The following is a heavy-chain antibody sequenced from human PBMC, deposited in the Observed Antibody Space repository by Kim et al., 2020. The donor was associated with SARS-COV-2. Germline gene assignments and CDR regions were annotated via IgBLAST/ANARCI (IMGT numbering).Heavy chain of an antibody. CDR1: GGSFSGYY. CDR3: ARGFCGSTSCYGRRYYGMDV. Sequence: SETLSLTCAVYGGSFSGYYWSWIRQPPGKGLEWIGEINHSGSTNYNPSLKSRVTISVDTSKNQFSLKLSSVTAADTAVYYCARGFCGSTSCYGRRYYGMDVWGQGTTVTVSS. J-gene: IGHJ6*02. D-gene: IGHD2-2*01. V-gene: IGHV4-34*01. CDR2: INHSGST.